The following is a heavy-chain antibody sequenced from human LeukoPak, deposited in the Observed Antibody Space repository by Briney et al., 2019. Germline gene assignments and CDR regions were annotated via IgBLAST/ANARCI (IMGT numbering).Heavy chain of an antibody. V-gene: IGHV4-59*01. CDR3: ARGDTSGSNWLDP. Sequence: SETLSLTCTVSGGSISSYYWSWIRQPPGKGLEWIGYIYYSGSTNYNPSLKSRVTISVDTSKNQFSLKLSSVTAADTAVYYCARGDTSGSNWLDPWGQGTLVTVSS. CDR2: IYYSGST. CDR1: GGSISSYY. D-gene: IGHD3-22*01. J-gene: IGHJ5*02.